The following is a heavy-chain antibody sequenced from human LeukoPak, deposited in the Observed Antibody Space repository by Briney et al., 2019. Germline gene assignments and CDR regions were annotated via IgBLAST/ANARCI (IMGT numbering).Heavy chain of an antibody. CDR1: GYTFTSHY. J-gene: IGHJ3*02. V-gene: IGHV1-46*01. D-gene: IGHD3-22*01. Sequence: ASVKVSCKASGYTFTSHYIHWVRQAPGQGLEWMGIIHPSGGSARYAQKFQGRVAMTRDTSTNTVYMELSRLKSEDTAVYYCARHLVNDYDTSGDALDIWGQGTMVTVSS. CDR2: IHPSGGSA. CDR3: ARHLVNDYDTSGDALDI.